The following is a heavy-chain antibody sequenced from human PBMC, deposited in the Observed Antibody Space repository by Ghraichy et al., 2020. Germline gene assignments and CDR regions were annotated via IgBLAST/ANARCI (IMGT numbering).Heavy chain of an antibody. V-gene: IGHV3-53*01. CDR3: ARDRGLIVPAATQHYYYYGMDV. Sequence: GGSLRLSCAASGFTVSSNYMSWVRQAPGKGLEWVSVIYSGGSTYYADSVKGRFTISRDNSKNTLYLQMNSLRAEDTAVYYCARDRGLIVPAATQHYYYYGMDVWGQGTTVTVSS. CDR2: IYSGGST. D-gene: IGHD2-2*01. CDR1: GFTVSSNY. J-gene: IGHJ6*02.